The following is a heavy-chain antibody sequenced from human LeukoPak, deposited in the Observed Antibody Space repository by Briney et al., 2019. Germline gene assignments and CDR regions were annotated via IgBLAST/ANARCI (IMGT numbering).Heavy chain of an antibody. V-gene: IGHV3-21*01. J-gene: IGHJ3*02. CDR1: GFTFSSYS. D-gene: IGHD1-26*01. CDR3: ARGDSGSYYHDAFDI. Sequence: KPGGSLRLSCAASGFTFSSYSMNWVRQAPGKGLEWVSSISSSSSYIYYADSVKGRFTISRDNAKNSLYLQMNSLRAEDTAVYYRARGDSGSYYHDAFDIWGQGTMVTVSS. CDR2: ISSSSSYI.